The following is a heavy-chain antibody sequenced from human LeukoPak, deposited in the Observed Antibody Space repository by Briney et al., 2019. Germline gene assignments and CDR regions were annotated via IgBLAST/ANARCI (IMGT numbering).Heavy chain of an antibody. J-gene: IGHJ3*02. CDR2: FDPEDGET. CDR1: GYTLTELS. Sequence: ASVKISCKVSGYTLTELSMHWVRQAPGKGLEWMGGFDPEDGETIYAQKFQGRVTMAEDTSTDTAYMELSSLRSEDTAVYYCATESYSGSYLYAFDIWGQGTMVTVSS. CDR3: ATESYSGSYLYAFDI. V-gene: IGHV1-24*01. D-gene: IGHD1-26*01.